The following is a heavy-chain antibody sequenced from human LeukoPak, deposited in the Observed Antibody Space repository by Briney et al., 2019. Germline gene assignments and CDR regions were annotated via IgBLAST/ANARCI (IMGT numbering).Heavy chain of an antibody. CDR1: GYTLTSNF. CDR3: ARDPGYSSPRGDY. J-gene: IGHJ4*02. D-gene: IGHD5-18*01. Sequence: GASVKVSCKASGYTLTSNFMHWVRQAPGQGLEWMGIINPTGGDTSYAQRFQGRVTMTRDTSTSTVYMEVSNLRSEDTAVYYCARDPGYSSPRGDYWGQGTLVTVSS. V-gene: IGHV1-46*01. CDR2: INPTGGDT.